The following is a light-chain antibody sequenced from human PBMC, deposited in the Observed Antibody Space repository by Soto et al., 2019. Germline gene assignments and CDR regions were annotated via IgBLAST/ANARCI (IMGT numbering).Light chain of an antibody. V-gene: IGKV3-20*01. CDR1: QSVSSSY. J-gene: IGKJ2*01. CDR3: QQYRSSPPMYT. CDR2: GAS. Sequence: EIVLTQSPGTLSLSPGERATLSCRASQSVSSSYLAWYQQKPGQAPRLLIYGASSRATGIPDRFSGSGSGTDIPLTISRLEPEDFAVYYCQQYRSSPPMYTFGQGTKLEIK.